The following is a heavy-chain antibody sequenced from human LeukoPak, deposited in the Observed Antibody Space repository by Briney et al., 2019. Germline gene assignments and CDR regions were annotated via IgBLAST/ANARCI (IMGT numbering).Heavy chain of an antibody. J-gene: IGHJ4*02. CDR1: GFTFSSYG. V-gene: IGHV3-33*06. Sequence: GGSLRLSCAAPGFTFSSYGMHWVRQAPGKGLERVAVIWYDGSNKYYADSVKGRFTISRDNSKNTLYLQMNSLRAEDTAVYYCAKDRVVAATLGYFDYWGQGTLVTVSS. D-gene: IGHD2-15*01. CDR2: IWYDGSNK. CDR3: AKDRVVAATLGYFDY.